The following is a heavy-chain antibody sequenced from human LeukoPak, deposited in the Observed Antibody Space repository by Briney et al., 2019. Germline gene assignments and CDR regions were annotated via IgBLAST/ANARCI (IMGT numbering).Heavy chain of an antibody. V-gene: IGHV3-73*01. Sequence: GGSLRLSCAASGFTFSGSAMHWVRESSGKGLEFVGRIRSKANSYATAYSASVKGRFTISRDDSKNTAYLQMKSLKTEDTAVYYCTRSLMITFGGVIATTDYYYMDVWGKGTTVTVSS. CDR2: IRSKANSYAT. CDR3: TRSLMITFGGVIATTDYYYMDV. J-gene: IGHJ6*03. CDR1: GFTFSGSA. D-gene: IGHD3-16*02.